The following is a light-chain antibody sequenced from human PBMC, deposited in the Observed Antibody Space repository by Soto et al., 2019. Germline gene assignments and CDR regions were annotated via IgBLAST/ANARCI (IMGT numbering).Light chain of an antibody. CDR3: QQANSFPWT. CDR1: QGISSY. V-gene: IGKV1-8*01. J-gene: IGKJ1*01. Sequence: AIRMTQSPSSLSASTGDRVTITCRASQGISSYLAWYQQKPGKAPKLLIYAASSLQSGVPSRFSGSGSGTDFTLTISSLQPEDFATYYCQQANSFPWTFGHGTKVDIK. CDR2: AAS.